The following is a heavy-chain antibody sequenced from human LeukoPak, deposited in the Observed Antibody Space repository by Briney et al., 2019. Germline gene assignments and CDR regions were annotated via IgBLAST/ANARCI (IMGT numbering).Heavy chain of an antibody. Sequence: SETLSLTCTVSGDSISGSAHYWSWIRQPAGKGLEWIGRIYITGSTNYNPSLKSRVTISVDTSKNQFSMKLRSVTAADTAVYYCARGGWSAFDIWGQGTMVTVSS. CDR3: ARGGWSAFDI. V-gene: IGHV4-61*02. D-gene: IGHD3-10*01. J-gene: IGHJ3*02. CDR1: GDSISGSAHY. CDR2: IYITGST.